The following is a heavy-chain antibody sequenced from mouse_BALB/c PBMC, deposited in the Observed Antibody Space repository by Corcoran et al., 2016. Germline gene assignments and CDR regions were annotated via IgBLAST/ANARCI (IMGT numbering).Heavy chain of an antibody. V-gene: IGHV3-6*02. J-gene: IGHJ3*01. D-gene: IGHD4-1*01. CDR3: ARQNWEAWFAY. Sequence: DVQLQESGPGLVKPSQSLSLTCSVTGYSITSGYYWNWIRQFPGNKLEWMGYISYDGSNNYNPSLKNRISITRDTSKNQFFLKLNSVTTEDTATYYCARQNWEAWFAYWGQVTLVTVSA. CDR2: ISYDGSN. CDR1: GYSITSGYY.